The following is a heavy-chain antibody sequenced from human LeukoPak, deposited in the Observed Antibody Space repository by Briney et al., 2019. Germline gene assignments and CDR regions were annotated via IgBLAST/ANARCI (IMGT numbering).Heavy chain of an antibody. CDR3: AKEFFGSIDY. D-gene: IGHD3-10*01. CDR1: GFTFSTYA. J-gene: IGHJ4*02. Sequence: GSLRLSCAASGFTFSTYAMSWVRQAPGKGLEWVSGISASGGNTYYADSVKGRFTVSRDNSKNTLYLQMNSLRAEDTAIYYCAKEFFGSIDYWGQGTLVTVSS. CDR2: ISASGGNT. V-gene: IGHV3-23*01.